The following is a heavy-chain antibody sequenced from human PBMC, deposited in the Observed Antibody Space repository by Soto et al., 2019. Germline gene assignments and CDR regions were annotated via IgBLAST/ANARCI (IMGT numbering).Heavy chain of an antibody. J-gene: IGHJ6*02. CDR1: GFTFSSYW. CDR3: ARDLIAVAGKGYYYYGMDV. Sequence: EVQLVESGGGLVQPGGSLRLSCAASGFTFSSYWMHWVRQAPGKGLVWVSRINSDGSSTSYADSVKGRFTISRDNAKNTLYLQINSLRAEDTAVYYCARDLIAVAGKGYYYYGMDVWGQGTTVTVSS. V-gene: IGHV3-74*01. CDR2: INSDGSST. D-gene: IGHD6-19*01.